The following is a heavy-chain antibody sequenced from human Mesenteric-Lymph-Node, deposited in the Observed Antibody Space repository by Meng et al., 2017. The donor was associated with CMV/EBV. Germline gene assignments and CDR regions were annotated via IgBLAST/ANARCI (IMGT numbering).Heavy chain of an antibody. CDR2: ISGSGGST. V-gene: IGHV3-23*01. CDR3: AKGYSGGWYYFDY. J-gene: IGHJ4*02. D-gene: IGHD6-19*01. CDR1: GFTFSSYA. Sequence: GGSLRLSCAASGFTFSSYAMSWVRQAPGKGLEWVSAISGSGGSTYYADSVKGRFTISRDNSKNTLYLQMNSLRADDTAVYYCAKGYSGGWYYFDYWGQGTLVTVSS.